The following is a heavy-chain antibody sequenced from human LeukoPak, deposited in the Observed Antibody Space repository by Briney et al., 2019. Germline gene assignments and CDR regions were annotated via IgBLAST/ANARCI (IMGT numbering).Heavy chain of an antibody. CDR3: ARGAGYGDS. J-gene: IGHJ4*02. Sequence: SETLSLTCTVSGIPMSGSYWSWIRQPAGKGLEWIGRISTSGSTNYNPSLKSRVTMSVDTSKNQFSLNLRSVTAADTAVFYCARGAGYGDSWGQGTLVTVSS. CDR2: ISTSGST. V-gene: IGHV4-4*07. CDR1: GIPMSGSY. D-gene: IGHD1-1*01.